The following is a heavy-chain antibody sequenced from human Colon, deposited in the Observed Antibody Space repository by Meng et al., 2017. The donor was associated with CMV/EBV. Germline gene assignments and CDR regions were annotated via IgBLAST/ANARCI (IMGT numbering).Heavy chain of an antibody. J-gene: IGHJ4*02. V-gene: IGHV4-39*01. CDR3: ARRGVRSSSGSGY. CDR2: IYYTGST. CDR1: VGSITSSNYY. D-gene: IGHD3-10*01. Sequence: GSLRLSCTVSVGSITSSNYYWDWIRQSPGKGLEWIGTIYYTGSTYYRPSLSSRVTLSVDTSKNQFSLKLNSVTAADTAMYYCARRGVRSSSGSGYWGQGTLVTVSS.